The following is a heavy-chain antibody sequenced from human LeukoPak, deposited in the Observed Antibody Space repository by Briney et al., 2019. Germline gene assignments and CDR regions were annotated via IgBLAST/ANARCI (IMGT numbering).Heavy chain of an antibody. D-gene: IGHD5-12*01. CDR1: GFAFSDYW. Sequence: GGPLRLSCTASGFAFSDYWMSWVRQAPGKGLEWLANINQDGSQTSYVDSVRGRFTVSRDNAKNSLYLQMNSLRADDTAVYYCARDSSPRYSGYDWVYWGRGTLVTVSS. CDR3: ARDSSPRYSGYDWVY. CDR2: INQDGSQT. J-gene: IGHJ4*02. V-gene: IGHV3-7*01.